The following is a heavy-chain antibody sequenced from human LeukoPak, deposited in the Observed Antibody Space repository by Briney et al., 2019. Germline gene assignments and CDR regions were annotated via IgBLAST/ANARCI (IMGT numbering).Heavy chain of an antibody. V-gene: IGHV1-69-2*01. J-gene: IGHJ3*01. Sequence: ASVKVSCKSSGYTFSDYYIHWVRQAPGGGLQWLGRVDPEDAKAVYSENLQGRVTITADSFSDSTYMFLSSLTSEDTAFYYCASSGRSSLASDVWGQGTVVTVSS. CDR1: GYTFSDYY. CDR3: ASSGRSSLASDV. CDR2: VDPEDAKA. D-gene: IGHD3-10*01.